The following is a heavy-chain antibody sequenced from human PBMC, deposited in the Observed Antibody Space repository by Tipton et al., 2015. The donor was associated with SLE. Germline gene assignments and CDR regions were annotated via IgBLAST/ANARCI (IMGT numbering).Heavy chain of an antibody. CDR2: IYYSGST. D-gene: IGHD3-22*01. CDR1: GDSISSYF. J-gene: IGHJ3*02. V-gene: IGHV4-59*01. Sequence: TLSLTCTVSGDSISSYFWSWIRQPPGKGLEWIGYIYYSGSTNYNPSLKSRVTISVDTSKNQFSLKLSSVTAADTAVYYCARESVLYYYDSSGYYSPAFDIWGQGTMVTVSS. CDR3: ARESVLYYYDSSGYYSPAFDI.